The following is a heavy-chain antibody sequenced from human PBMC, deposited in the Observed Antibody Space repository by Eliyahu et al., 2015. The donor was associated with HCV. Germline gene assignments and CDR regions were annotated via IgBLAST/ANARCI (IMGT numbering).Heavy chain of an antibody. J-gene: IGHJ4*02. Sequence: EVQLVESGGGLVKPGGSLXLSCAASGXTFSXYSMNWVRQAPGKGLEWVSSISSSSSFIYYADSLKGRFTISRDNAKNSLYLQMNSLRADDTAIYYCARRAIAAPVDYWGQGTLVTVSS. CDR3: ARRAIAAPVDY. CDR1: GXTFSXYS. V-gene: IGHV3-21*01. CDR2: ISSSSSFI. D-gene: IGHD6-6*01.